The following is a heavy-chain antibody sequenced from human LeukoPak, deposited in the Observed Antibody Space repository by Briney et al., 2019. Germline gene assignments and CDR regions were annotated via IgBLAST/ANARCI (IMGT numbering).Heavy chain of an antibody. CDR2: ISGYNGNT. D-gene: IGHD6-19*01. CDR1: GYTFTSYG. V-gene: IGHV1-18*01. Sequence: ASVKVSCKASGYTFTSYGISWVRQAPGQGLEWMGWISGYNGNTNYAQKFQGRVTMTTDTSTSTVFMELRSLRSDDTAVYYCAREKSQIAVAGTAVFDYWGQGTLVTVSS. J-gene: IGHJ4*02. CDR3: AREKSQIAVAGTAVFDY.